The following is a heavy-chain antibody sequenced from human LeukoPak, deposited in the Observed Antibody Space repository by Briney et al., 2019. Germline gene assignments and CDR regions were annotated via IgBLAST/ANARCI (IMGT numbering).Heavy chain of an antibody. CDR1: KFTFSNYA. V-gene: IGHV3-23*01. CDR2: ISSSGGST. J-gene: IGHJ4*02. Sequence: GGSLRLSCAASKFTFSNYAMTWVRQAPGKGLEWVSTISSSGGSTFYSDSVKGRFTISRDNSKNTVYLQMNSLRAEDTAIYYCAKDYSGSWYYFDYWGQGTLVTVSS. CDR3: AKDYSGSWYYFDY. D-gene: IGHD6-13*01.